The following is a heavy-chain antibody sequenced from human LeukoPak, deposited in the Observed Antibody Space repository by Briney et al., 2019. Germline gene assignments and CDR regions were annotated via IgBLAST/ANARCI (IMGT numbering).Heavy chain of an antibody. J-gene: IGHJ4*02. CDR1: GFTLTDYN. CDR3: ARGAAVALEL. Sequence: GGSLRLSCGASGFTLTDYNMHWGRQAPGKGLEYVAFIRFDGTTEYYTDSVKGRFTMSRDKSKNTLYLQMNSLRGEDTAVYYCARGAAVALELWGQGTLVTVSS. CDR2: IRFDGTTE. D-gene: IGHD6-19*01. V-gene: IGHV3-30*02.